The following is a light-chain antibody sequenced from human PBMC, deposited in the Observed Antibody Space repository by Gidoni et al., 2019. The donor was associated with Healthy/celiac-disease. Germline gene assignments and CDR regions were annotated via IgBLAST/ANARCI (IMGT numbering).Light chain of an antibody. V-gene: IGKV1-13*02. CDR1: QGISSA. Sequence: AIPLNQSPSSLSASVGDRVTITCRASQGISSALAWYQQKPGKAPKLLIYDASSLESGVPSRFSGSGSGTDFTLTISSLQPEDFATYYCQQFNSYPWTFGQGTKVEIK. CDR3: QQFNSYPWT. CDR2: DAS. J-gene: IGKJ1*01.